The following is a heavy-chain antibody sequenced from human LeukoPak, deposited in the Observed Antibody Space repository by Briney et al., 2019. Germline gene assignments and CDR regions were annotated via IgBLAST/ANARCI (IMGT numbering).Heavy chain of an antibody. CDR1: GFSFSNYW. J-gene: IGHJ3*02. CDR2: ISRDGSST. CDR3: ARQIEGGYHAFVI. V-gene: IGHV3-74*01. Sequence: QPGGSLRLSCAASGFSFSNYWVHGVRLAPGKGLVWVSRISRDGSSTIYADSVKGRFTISRDNARDTLYLQMSSLRAEDTAVYYCARQIEGGYHAFVIWGQGTMVPVSS. D-gene: IGHD3-16*02.